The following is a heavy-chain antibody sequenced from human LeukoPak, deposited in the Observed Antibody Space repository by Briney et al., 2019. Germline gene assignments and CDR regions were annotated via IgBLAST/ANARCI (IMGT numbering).Heavy chain of an antibody. V-gene: IGHV1-18*01. Sequence: GASVKVSCKASGYTFTSYGISWVRQAPGQGLEWMGWISAYNGNTNYAQKLQGRVTMTTDTSTSTAYMELRSLRSDDTAVYYCARDKGVWGILQIPEYWGQGTLVTVSS. J-gene: IGHJ4*02. D-gene: IGHD3-16*01. CDR2: ISAYNGNT. CDR1: GYTFTSYG. CDR3: ARDKGVWGILQIPEY.